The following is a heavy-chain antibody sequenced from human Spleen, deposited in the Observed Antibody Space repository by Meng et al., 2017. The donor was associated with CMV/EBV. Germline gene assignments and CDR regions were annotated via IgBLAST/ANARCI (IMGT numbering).Heavy chain of an antibody. V-gene: IGHV1-46*01. CDR1: GYSFITYY. D-gene: IGHD1-26*01. CDR2: INPDGGTT. CDR3: ARRGPVGAFDI. J-gene: IGHJ3*02. Sequence: ASVKVSCKASGYSFITYYIHWVRQAPGQGLEWMGRINPDGGTTTYAQRFQGGLTLTTDTSTSTVYMELSRLTSEDTAVYYCARRGPVGAFDIWGQGTMVTVSS.